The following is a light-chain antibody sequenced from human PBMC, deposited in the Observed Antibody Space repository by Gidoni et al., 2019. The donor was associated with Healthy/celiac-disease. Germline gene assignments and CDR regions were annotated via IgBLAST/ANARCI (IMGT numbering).Light chain of an antibody. V-gene: IGLV2-14*01. CDR1: SSDVGGYNY. J-gene: IGLJ2*01. CDR2: EVS. Sequence: QSALTQPASVSGSPGQSITISCTGYSSDVGGYNYVSWYQQHPGKAPKRMIYEVSNRPSGVPDRFSGSKSGNTASLTISGLQAEDEADYYCSSYTSSSTLVFGGGTKLTVL. CDR3: SSYTSSSTLV.